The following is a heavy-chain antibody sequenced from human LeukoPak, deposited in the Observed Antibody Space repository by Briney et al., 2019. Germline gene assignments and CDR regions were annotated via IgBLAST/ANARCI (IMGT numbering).Heavy chain of an antibody. CDR3: ARDARGGSSWYFYYYYMDV. J-gene: IGHJ6*03. D-gene: IGHD6-13*01. CDR2: IWYDGSNK. V-gene: IGHV3-33*01. CDR1: GFTFSSYG. Sequence: PGGSLRLSCAASGFTFSSYGMHWVRQAPGKGLEWVAVIWYDGSNKYYADSVKGRFTISRDNSKNTLYLQMNSLRAEDTAVYYCARDARGGSSWYFYYYYMDVWGKGTTVTVSS.